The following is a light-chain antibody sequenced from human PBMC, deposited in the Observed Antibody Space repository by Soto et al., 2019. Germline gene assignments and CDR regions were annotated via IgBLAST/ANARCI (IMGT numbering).Light chain of an antibody. CDR1: SSDVGGYNY. Sequence: QSVLTQPPSASGSPGQSVTISCTGTSSDVGGYNYVSWYQQYPGKAPKLMIYEVNKRPSGVPDRCSGSKSGITASLTVSGLQAEDEADYYCTSYTGSNNHVFGPGTKLTVL. J-gene: IGLJ1*01. CDR3: TSYTGSNNHV. CDR2: EVN. V-gene: IGLV2-8*01.